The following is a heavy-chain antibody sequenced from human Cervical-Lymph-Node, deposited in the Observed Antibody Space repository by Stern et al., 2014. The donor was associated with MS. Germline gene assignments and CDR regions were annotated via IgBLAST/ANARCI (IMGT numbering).Heavy chain of an antibody. Sequence: QVQLVQSGTEVKQPGASVKVSCKASGYTFTDYYMHWVRQAPGQGLEWMGWINPNSGGTNYAQQFQGGVPMTRDTSITTAYMELSGLRSDDTAIYYCVRDGFCRTASCFYYVMDVWGQGTTVGVSS. CDR1: GYTFTDYY. V-gene: IGHV1-2*02. CDR2: INPNSGGT. J-gene: IGHJ6*01. D-gene: IGHD1-14*01. CDR3: VRDGFCRTASCFYYVMDV.